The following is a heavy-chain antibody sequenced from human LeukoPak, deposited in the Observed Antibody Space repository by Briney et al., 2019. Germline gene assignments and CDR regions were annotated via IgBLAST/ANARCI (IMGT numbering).Heavy chain of an antibody. D-gene: IGHD3-3*01. CDR2: IVVGSGNT. CDR1: GFTFTSSA. CDR3: AADRRRGGSYYDFWSAMGSYYYYGMDV. J-gene: IGHJ6*02. Sequence: SVKVSCKASGFTFTSSAVQWVRQARGQRLEWIGWIVVGSGNTNYAQKFQERVTITRDMSTSTACMELSSLRSEDTAVYYCAADRRRGGSYYDFWSAMGSYYYYGMDVWGQGTTVTVSS. V-gene: IGHV1-58*01.